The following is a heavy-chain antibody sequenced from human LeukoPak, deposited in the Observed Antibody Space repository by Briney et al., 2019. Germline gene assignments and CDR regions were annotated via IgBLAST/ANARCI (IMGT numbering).Heavy chain of an antibody. Sequence: SGPTLIHPSSTLTLLCTLSGLSVSTRSVGVGWIRQTPGKALEWLALIYWDDDKRYSPSLKSRLTITKDTSKNQVVLTMTNMDPVDTATYARAQTFTGPTCEFDYWGQGTLVTVSS. J-gene: IGHJ4*02. CDR1: GLSVSTRSVG. D-gene: IGHD1-1*01. CDR2: IYWDDDK. V-gene: IGHV2-5*02. CDR3: AQTFTGPTCEFDY.